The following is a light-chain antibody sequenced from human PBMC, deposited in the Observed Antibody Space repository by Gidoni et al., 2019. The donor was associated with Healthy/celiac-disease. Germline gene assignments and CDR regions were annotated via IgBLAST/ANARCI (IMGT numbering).Light chain of an antibody. CDR1: QSIGFW. Sequence: DIQLTQSPSTLSASAGDRVTITCPASQSIGFWLAWYRQKPGEAPSLLISQASILQSGVPSRFSGSGSRTEFTLTINNLQPDDFATYFCQQYNGHPWAFGQGTKVEIK. J-gene: IGKJ1*01. CDR3: QQYNGHPWA. V-gene: IGKV1-5*03. CDR2: QAS.